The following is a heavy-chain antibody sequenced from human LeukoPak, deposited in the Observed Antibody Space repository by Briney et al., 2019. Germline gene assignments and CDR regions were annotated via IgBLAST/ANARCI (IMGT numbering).Heavy chain of an antibody. CDR3: ARDAPTVTRRYYGMDV. CDR1: GYTFTSYG. V-gene: IGHV1-18*01. D-gene: IGHD4-17*01. J-gene: IGHJ6*02. Sequence: ASVKVSCKASGYTFTSYGITWVRQAPGQGLEWMGWISAYNGITNYAQKLQGRVTMTTDTSTSTAYMELRSLRSDDTAVYYCARDAPTVTRRYYGMDVWGQGTTVTVSS. CDR2: ISAYNGIT.